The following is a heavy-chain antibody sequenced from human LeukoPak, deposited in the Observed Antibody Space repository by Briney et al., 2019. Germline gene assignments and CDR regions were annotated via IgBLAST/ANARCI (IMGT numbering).Heavy chain of an antibody. J-gene: IGHJ4*02. CDR3: ARVGGYSFGWVGPFDY. CDR1: GFTFSSYA. Sequence: PGWSLRLSCAASGFTFSSYAMHWVRQAPGKGLEGVAGISYDGSDKDYADSVKGRFTISRDNSKNTLYLQMTSLRAEDTAVYYCARVGGYSFGWVGPFDYWGQGTLVTVSS. CDR2: ISYDGSDK. V-gene: IGHV3-30-3*01. D-gene: IGHD5-18*01.